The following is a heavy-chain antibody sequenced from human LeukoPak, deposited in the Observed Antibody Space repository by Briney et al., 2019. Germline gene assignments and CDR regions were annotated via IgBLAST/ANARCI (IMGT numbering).Heavy chain of an antibody. CDR2: INSDGSST. Sequence: PGGSLRLSCAASGFTFSSYWMHWVRQAPGKGLVWVSRINSDGSSTSYADSVKGRFTISRDNAKNTLYLQMNSLRAEDTAVYYCARAPDDYSNYVDYWGQGTLVTVSS. CDR1: GFTFSSYW. CDR3: ARAPDDYSNYVDY. V-gene: IGHV3-74*01. D-gene: IGHD4-11*01. J-gene: IGHJ4*02.